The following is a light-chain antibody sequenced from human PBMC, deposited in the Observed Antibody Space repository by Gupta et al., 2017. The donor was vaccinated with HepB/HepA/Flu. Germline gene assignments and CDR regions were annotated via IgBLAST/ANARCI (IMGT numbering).Light chain of an antibody. Sequence: ETLMTQSPATLSVSPGERVTLSCRASQSVSRNLAWYQKKPGQAPRLLIYGASTRATGIPARFIGSGSETEFTLTISSRQSEDFAVYYCQQYEGRPPLTFGGGTKVEIK. J-gene: IGKJ4*01. CDR3: QQYEGRPPLT. CDR2: GAS. V-gene: IGKV3-15*01. CDR1: QSVSRN.